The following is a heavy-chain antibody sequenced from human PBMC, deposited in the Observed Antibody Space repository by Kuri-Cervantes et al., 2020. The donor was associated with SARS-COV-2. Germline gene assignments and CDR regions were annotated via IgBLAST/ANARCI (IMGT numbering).Heavy chain of an antibody. J-gene: IGHJ6*03. CDR1: GASISSYY. D-gene: IGHD2/OR15-2a*01. Sequence: SETLSLTCAVSGASISSYYWNWIRQPAGKGLEWIGRVYTSGSTNYNPSLKSRVTISVDTSKNQFSLKLSSVTAADTAVYYYASDGSFSPPYYYYYYMDGWGKGTTVTVSS. CDR2: VYTSGST. V-gene: IGHV4-4*07. CDR3: ASDGSFSPPYYYYYYMDG.